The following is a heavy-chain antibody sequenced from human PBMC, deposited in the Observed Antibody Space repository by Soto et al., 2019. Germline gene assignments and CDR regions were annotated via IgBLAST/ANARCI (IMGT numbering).Heavy chain of an antibody. J-gene: IGHJ4*02. V-gene: IGHV4-59*01. Sequence: QVQLQESGPGLVKPSETLSLTCTVSGGSISSYYWSWIRQPPGKGLEWIGYIYYSGSTNYNPSLKSRVTISVDTSKNQFSLKLSSVTAADTAVYYCSRAWGRVFDDWGQGTLVTVSS. CDR3: SRAWGRVFDD. CDR1: GGSISSYY. CDR2: IYYSGST. D-gene: IGHD2-15*01.